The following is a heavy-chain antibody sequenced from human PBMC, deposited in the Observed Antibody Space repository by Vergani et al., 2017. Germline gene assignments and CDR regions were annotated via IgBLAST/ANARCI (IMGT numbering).Heavy chain of an antibody. J-gene: IGHJ4*02. CDR2: IYYSGST. V-gene: IGHV4-39*07. CDR3: ARVYITGTSCAFDY. CDR1: GGSISSSSYY. Sequence: QLQLQESGPGLVKPSETLSLTCTVSGGSISSSSYYWGWIRQPPGKGLEWIGSIYYSGSTYYNPSLKSRVTRSVDTSKNQFSLKLSSVTAADTAVYYCARVYITGTSCAFDYWGQGTLVTVSS. D-gene: IGHD1-20*01.